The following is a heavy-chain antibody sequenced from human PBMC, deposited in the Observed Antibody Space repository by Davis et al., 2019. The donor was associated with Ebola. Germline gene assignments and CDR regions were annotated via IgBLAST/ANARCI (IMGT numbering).Heavy chain of an antibody. CDR1: GGTFSSYA. CDR3: AAGIPSITSFGLVMDYGMDV. J-gene: IGHJ6*02. D-gene: IGHD3-3*01. V-gene: IGHV1-69*06. Sequence: SSVKVSCKASGGTFSSYAISWVRQAPRQGREWMGGIIPIFGTANYAQKFQGRVPITADKSTSTAYMELSSLRSEDTAVYYCAAGIPSITSFGLVMDYGMDVWGQGTTVTVSS. CDR2: IIPIFGTA.